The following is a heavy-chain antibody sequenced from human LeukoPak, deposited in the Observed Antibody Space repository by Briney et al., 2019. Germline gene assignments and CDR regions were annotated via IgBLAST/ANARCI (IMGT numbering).Heavy chain of an antibody. CDR2: ISYDGSNK. V-gene: IGHV3-30*18. CDR1: GFTFSSYG. CDR3: AKEGLSRITMVRGVIPPPWYYFDY. J-gene: IGHJ4*02. D-gene: IGHD3-10*01. Sequence: GGSLRLSCAASGFTFSSYGMHWVRQAPGKGLEWVAVISYDGSNKYYADSVKGRFTISRDNSKNTLYLQMNSLRAEDTAVYYCAKEGLSRITMVRGVIPPPWYYFDYWGQGTLVTVSS.